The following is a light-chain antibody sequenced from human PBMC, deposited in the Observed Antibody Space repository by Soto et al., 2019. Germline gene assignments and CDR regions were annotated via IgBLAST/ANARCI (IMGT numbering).Light chain of an antibody. CDR1: QTIDTY. Sequence: DLPMTQSPSSLSASVGDRVTITCRASQTIDTYLNWYQQKPGKAPKLLIYGASRLQSGVPSRFSGSASGTDFTLTISSLQPEDFATYYCQQNYGTPLTFGGGTKVEIK. CDR2: GAS. CDR3: QQNYGTPLT. J-gene: IGKJ4*01. V-gene: IGKV1-39*01.